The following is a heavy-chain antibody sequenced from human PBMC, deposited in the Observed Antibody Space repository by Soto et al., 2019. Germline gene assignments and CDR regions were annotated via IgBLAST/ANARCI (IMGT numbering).Heavy chain of an antibody. J-gene: IGHJ6*02. CDR3: ARSDPGYAYDLNV. CDR2: LYSGGGI. Sequence: EAQLVESGGGLIQPGGSLRLSCAASGFTVSDNYITWVRQAPGRGLEWVSLLYSGGGIYYADSVKGRFTISRDTSKKTLYLQMNSLRTEDTAVYYRARSDPGYAYDLNVWGQGTTVTVSS. V-gene: IGHV3-53*01. CDR1: GFTVSDNY. D-gene: IGHD5-18*01.